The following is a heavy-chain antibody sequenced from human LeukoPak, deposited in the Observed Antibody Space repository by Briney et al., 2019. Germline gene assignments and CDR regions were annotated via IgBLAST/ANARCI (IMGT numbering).Heavy chain of an antibody. CDR3: ARAGDYVVYYFDY. CDR2: IYHSGST. D-gene: IGHD4-17*01. J-gene: IGHJ4*02. V-gene: IGHV4-4*02. Sequence: SETLSLTWAVSGGSISSSNWWSWVRQPPGKGLEWIGEIYHSGSTNYNPSLKSRVTISVDKSKNQFSLKLSSVTAADTAVYYCARAGDYVVYYFDYWGQGTLVTVSS. CDR1: GGSISSSNW.